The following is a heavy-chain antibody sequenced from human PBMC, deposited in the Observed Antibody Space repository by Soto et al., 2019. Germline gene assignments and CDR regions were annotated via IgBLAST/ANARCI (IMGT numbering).Heavy chain of an antibody. CDR2: IRSKAYGGTT. D-gene: IGHD3-10*01. CDR3: TREGGVLWFGELSSDMKPFDY. J-gene: IGHJ4*02. V-gene: IGHV3-49*03. Sequence: GGSLRLSCTASGFTFGDYAMSWFRQAPGKGLEWVGFIRSKAYGGTTEYAASVKGRFTISRDDSKSIAYLKMNSLKTEDTDVYYCTREGGVLWFGELSSDMKPFDYWGQGTLVTVSS. CDR1: GFTFGDYA.